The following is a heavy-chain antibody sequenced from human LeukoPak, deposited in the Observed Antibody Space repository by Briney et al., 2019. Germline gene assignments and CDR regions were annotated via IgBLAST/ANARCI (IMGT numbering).Heavy chain of an antibody. D-gene: IGHD6-13*01. CDR2: ISGSGGST. J-gene: IGHJ4*02. V-gene: IGHV3-23*01. CDR1: GFTFSSYA. Sequence: GGSLRHSCAASGFTFSSYAMSWVREAPGKGLEWVSAISGSGGSTYYADSVKGRFTISRDSSKNTLYLQMNSLRAEDTAVYYCAKVEGGWTAAGPNFDYWGQGTLVTVSS. CDR3: AKVEGGWTAAGPNFDY.